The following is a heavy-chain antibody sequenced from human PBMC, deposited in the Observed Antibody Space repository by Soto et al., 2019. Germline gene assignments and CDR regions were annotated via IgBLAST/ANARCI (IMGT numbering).Heavy chain of an antibody. CDR2: IYYSGST. J-gene: IGHJ6*02. CDR1: GGSISSGGYY. CDR3: ARTVRGVIPLGMDV. Sequence: PSETLSLTCTVSGGSISSGGYYWSWIRQHPGKGLEWIGYIYYSGSTYYNPSLKSRVTISVDTSKNQFSLKLSSVTAADTAVYYCARTVRGVIPLGMDVWGQGTTVTVSS. D-gene: IGHD3-10*01. V-gene: IGHV4-31*02.